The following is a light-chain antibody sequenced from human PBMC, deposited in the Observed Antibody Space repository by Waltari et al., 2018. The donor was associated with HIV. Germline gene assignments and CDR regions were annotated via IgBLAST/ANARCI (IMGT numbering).Light chain of an antibody. CDR3: QSYVSSVNVV. J-gene: IGLJ3*02. Sequence: QSVLTQPPSVSGAPGQTVTIPRTGTRSHIGEAYDVHWYQQVPGTAPKLLIYANTNRPSGVPDRFSGSKSGTSASLAISGLQTEDEADYYCQSYVSSVNVVFGGGTRVTVL. CDR1: RSHIGEAYD. V-gene: IGLV1-40*01. CDR2: ANT.